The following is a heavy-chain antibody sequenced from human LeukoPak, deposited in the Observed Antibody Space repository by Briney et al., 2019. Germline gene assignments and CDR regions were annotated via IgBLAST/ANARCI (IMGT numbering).Heavy chain of an antibody. J-gene: IGHJ3*02. CDR3: ARLRCSSTSCYAGNDASDI. CDR1: GGSFSGYY. V-gene: IGHV4-34*01. D-gene: IGHD2-2*01. CDR2: INHSGST. Sequence: SETLSLTCAVYGGSFSGYYWSWVRQPPGKGLEWIGEINHSGSTNYNPSLKSRVTISVDTSKNQFSLKLSSVTAADTAVYYCARLRCSSTSCYAGNDASDIRGQGTMVTVSS.